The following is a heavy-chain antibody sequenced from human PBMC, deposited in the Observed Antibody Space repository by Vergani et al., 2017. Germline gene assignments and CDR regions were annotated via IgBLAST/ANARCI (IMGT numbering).Heavy chain of an antibody. CDR2: INPSGGSK. CDR1: GYTFTSYY. J-gene: IGHJ6*02. D-gene: IGHD5-18*01. CDR3: ARPGEVDTAMAYGMDV. Sequence: QVQLVQSGAEVKKPGASVKVSCKASGYTFTSYYMHWVRQAPGQGLEWLGIINPSGGSKSYAQKFQGRVTMTRDTSTSTVYMELSSLRSEDTAVYYCARPGEVDTAMAYGMDVWGQGTTVTVSS. V-gene: IGHV1-46*03.